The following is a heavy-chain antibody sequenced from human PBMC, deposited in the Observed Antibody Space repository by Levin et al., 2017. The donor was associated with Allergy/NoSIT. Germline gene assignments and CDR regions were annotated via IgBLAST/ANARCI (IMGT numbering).Heavy chain of an antibody. D-gene: IGHD3-10*02. J-gene: IGHJ6*02. CDR1: GFTFSKFW. V-gene: IGHV3-74*01. CDR2: ANPDGTVL. Sequence: ASVKVSCAASGFTFSKFWMHWVRQGPGKGLVWVSRANPDGTVLTYGDSVQGRFIISRDNARNSLTLEMNDLRAEDTAVYYCAKGISIFVPGMDVWGQGTTVIVSS. CDR3: AKGISIFVPGMDV.